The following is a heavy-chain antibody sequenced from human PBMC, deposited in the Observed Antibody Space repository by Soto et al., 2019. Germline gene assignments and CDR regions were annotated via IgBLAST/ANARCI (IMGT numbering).Heavy chain of an antibody. CDR1: GFTFSSYG. D-gene: IGHD5-18*01. CDR3: AKGSTAMTYFDY. V-gene: IGHV3-30*18. J-gene: IGHJ4*02. CDR2: ISYDGSNK. Sequence: QEQLVESGGGVVQPGRSQRLSCAASGFTFSSYGMHWVRQAPGKGLEWVAVISYDGSNKYYVDSVKGRFTISRDNSKNTLYLQMNSLRAEDTAVYYCAKGSTAMTYFDYWGQGTLVTVSS.